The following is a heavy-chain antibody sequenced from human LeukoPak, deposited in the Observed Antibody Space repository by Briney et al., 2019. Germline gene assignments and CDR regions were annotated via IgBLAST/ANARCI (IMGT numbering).Heavy chain of an antibody. CDR3: AGGAYRGSWTAMDV. CDR1: GCSFSRYS. Sequence: SETLSLSCAASGCSFSRYSWRWTRQPPGMGLEWIGYIYYSGSTNYNPSLKSRVTISVDTSKKKFSLKLSSVTAADTDVYFCAGGAYRGSWTAMDVWGQGTTVTVSS. D-gene: IGHD6-13*01. CDR2: IYYSGST. J-gene: IGHJ6*02. V-gene: IGHV4-59*08.